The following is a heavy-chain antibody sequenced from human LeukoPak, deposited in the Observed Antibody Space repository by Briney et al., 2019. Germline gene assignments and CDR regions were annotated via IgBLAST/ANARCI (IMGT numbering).Heavy chain of an antibody. CDR2: IYDTWRT. Sequence: PSETLSLTCTVSNGSIGNYYWSWIRQSPGKGLEWIGYIYDTWRTRYNPSLKSRVSISLDTSKNQFSLKLTSMTAADTAIYYCAKYATTKFDPWGQGTLVTVSS. CDR3: AKYATTKFDP. J-gene: IGHJ5*02. CDR1: NGSIGNYY. V-gene: IGHV4-59*12. D-gene: IGHD4-17*01.